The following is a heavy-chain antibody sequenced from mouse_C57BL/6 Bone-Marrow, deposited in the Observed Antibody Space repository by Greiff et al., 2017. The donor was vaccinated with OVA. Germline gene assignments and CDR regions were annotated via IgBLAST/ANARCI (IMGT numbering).Heavy chain of an antibody. J-gene: IGHJ4*01. CDR3: ARLDYYYGSSYAMDY. D-gene: IGHD1-1*01. V-gene: IGHV5-15*01. CDR1: GFTFSDYG. CDR2: ISNLAYSI. Sequence: DVMLVESGGGLVQPGGSLKLSCAASGFTFSDYGMAWVRQAPRKGPEWVAFISNLAYSIYYADTVTGRFTISRENAKNTLYLEMSSLRSEDTAMYYCARLDYYYGSSYAMDYWGQGTSVTVSS.